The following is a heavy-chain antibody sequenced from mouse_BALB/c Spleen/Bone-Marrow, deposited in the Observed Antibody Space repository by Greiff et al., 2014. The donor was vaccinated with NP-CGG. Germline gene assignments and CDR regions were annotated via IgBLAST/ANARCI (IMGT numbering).Heavy chain of an antibody. CDR2: IYPGDGDT. J-gene: IGHJ2*01. CDR3: AREEGSYDGYSDY. CDR1: GYAFSSYW. V-gene: IGHV1-80*01. D-gene: IGHD2-3*01. Sequence: QVQLQQSGAELVRPGSSEKISCKASGYAFSSYWMNWVEQRPGQGLEWIGQIYPGDGDTNYNGEFKGKATLTADKSSSTAYMQLSSLTSEDSAVYFCAREEGSYDGYSDYWGQGTTLTVSS.